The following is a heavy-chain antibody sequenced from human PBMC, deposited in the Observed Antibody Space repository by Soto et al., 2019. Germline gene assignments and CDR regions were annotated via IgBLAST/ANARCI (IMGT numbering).Heavy chain of an antibody. CDR1: GFTFTSYG. CDR3: ARDVGLHSHDFFAY. D-gene: IGHD2-15*01. V-gene: IGHV3-23*01. Sequence: GGSLRLSCTASGFTFTSYGMGWVRQAPGKGLQWVSTIRGDGGQTHYTDSVKGRFSISRDNSKNTVYLQMDSLRAEDTAMYFCARDVGLHSHDFFAYWGQGTQVTVSS. CDR2: IRGDGGQT. J-gene: IGHJ4*02.